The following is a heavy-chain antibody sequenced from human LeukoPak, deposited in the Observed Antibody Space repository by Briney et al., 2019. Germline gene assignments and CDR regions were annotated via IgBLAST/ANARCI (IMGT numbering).Heavy chain of an antibody. D-gene: IGHD3-22*01. CDR3: SATYYYDGSGDY. Sequence: GGSLRLSCAVSGFTFSTYELNWIRQAPGKGLEWVSYISSTGSTIYYADPVKGRFTISRDNAKNSLYLLMHSLRTEDTAVYYCSATYYYDGSGDYWGQGTLVTVSS. CDR1: GFTFSTYE. V-gene: IGHV3-48*03. J-gene: IGHJ4*02. CDR2: ISSTGSTI.